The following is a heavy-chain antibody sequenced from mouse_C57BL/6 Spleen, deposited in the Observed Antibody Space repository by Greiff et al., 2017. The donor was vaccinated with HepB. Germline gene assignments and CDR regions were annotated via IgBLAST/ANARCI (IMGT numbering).Heavy chain of an antibody. J-gene: IGHJ2*01. CDR1: GYTFTSYW. V-gene: IGHV1-72*01. Sequence: QVQLQQPGAALVKPGASVKLSCKASGYTFTSYWMHWVKQMPGRGLEWIGRIDPNSGGTKYNEKFKSKATLTVDKPSSTAYMQLSSLTSEDSAVYYCARSGDGYYVPPDGGRGTDLTVSS. CDR2: IDPNSGGT. D-gene: IGHD2-3*01. CDR3: ARSGDGYYVPPD.